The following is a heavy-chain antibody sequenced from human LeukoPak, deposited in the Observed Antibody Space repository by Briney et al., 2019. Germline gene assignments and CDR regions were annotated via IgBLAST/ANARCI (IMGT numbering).Heavy chain of an antibody. J-gene: IGHJ4*02. CDR3: AKMVRGFYTISYYFGY. D-gene: IGHD3-10*01. CDR1: GFTFSSYA. V-gene: IGHV3-23*01. CDR2: ISGSGAGT. Sequence: GGSLRLSCAASGFTFSSYAMHWVRQAPGKGLEWVSGISGSGAGTYYADSVKGRFTISRDNSKNTLYLQMNSLRADDTAVYYCAKMVRGFYTISYYFGYWGQGNLGTVSS.